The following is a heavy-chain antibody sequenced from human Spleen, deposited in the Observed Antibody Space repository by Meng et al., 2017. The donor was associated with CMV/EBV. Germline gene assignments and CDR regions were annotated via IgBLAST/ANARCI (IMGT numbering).Heavy chain of an antibody. J-gene: IGHJ4*02. Sequence: GESLKISCAASGFTFSSYAMRWVRQAPGKGLEWVAVISYDGSNKYYADSVKGRFTISRDNSKNTLYLQMNSLRAEDTAVYYCASTSSITIFGVVTPLDAMAGDYWGQGTLVTVSS. CDR3: ASTSSITIFGVVTPLDAMAGDY. D-gene: IGHD3-3*01. V-gene: IGHV3-30-3*01. CDR1: GFTFSSYA. CDR2: ISYDGSNK.